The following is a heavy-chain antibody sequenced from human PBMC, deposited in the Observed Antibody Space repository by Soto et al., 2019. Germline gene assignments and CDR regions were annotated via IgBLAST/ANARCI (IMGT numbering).Heavy chain of an antibody. V-gene: IGHV4-31*03. CDR3: ERDRHNNFFDP. J-gene: IGHJ5*02. Sequence: SETLSLTCTVSGASMSSGGYYWTWIRQSPGKGLEWIGYIYYSGSTYYNPSLESRVAISLDTSRSQFSLTLHSVTAADTAIYYCERDRHNNFFDPWGQGTLVTVSS. CDR2: IYYSGST. CDR1: GASMSSGGYY. D-gene: IGHD6-6*01.